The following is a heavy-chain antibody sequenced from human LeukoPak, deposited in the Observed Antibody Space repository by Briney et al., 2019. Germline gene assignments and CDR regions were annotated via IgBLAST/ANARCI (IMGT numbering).Heavy chain of an antibody. CDR2: ISAYNGNT. Sequence: ASVKVSCKASGYTFTSYGISWVRQAPGQGLEWMGWISAYNGNTNYAQQLQGRVTMTTDTSTSTAYMELRSLRSDDTAVYYCARDALVATITWYNWFDPWGQGTLVTVSS. CDR3: ARDALVATITWYNWFDP. CDR1: GYTFTSYG. J-gene: IGHJ5*02. D-gene: IGHD5-12*01. V-gene: IGHV1-18*01.